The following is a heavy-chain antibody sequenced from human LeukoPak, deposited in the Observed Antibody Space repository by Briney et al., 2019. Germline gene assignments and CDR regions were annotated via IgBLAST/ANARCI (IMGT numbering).Heavy chain of an antibody. CDR2: ISYDGSNK. J-gene: IGHJ4*02. CDR3: AKWLAAAGGIDY. Sequence: GRSLRLSCAASGFTFSSYAMHWVRQAPGKGLEWVAVISYDGSNKYYADSVKGRFTISRDNSKNTLYLQMNSLRAEGTAVYYCAKWLAAAGGIDYWGQGTLVTVSS. D-gene: IGHD6-13*01. CDR1: GFTFSSYA. V-gene: IGHV3-30-3*02.